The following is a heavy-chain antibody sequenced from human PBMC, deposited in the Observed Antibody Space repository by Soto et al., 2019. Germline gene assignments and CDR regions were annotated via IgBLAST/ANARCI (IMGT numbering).Heavy chain of an antibody. V-gene: IGHV5-51*01. CDR3: ARHMGQSYYDFWSGSPGGYYYYMDV. J-gene: IGHJ6*03. D-gene: IGHD3-3*01. CDR1: GYSFTSYW. Sequence: GESLKISCKGSGYSFTSYWIGWVRQMPGKGLEWMGIIYPGDSDTRYSPSFQGQVTISADKSISTAYLQWSSLKASDTAMYYCARHMGQSYYDFWSGSPGGYYYYMDVWGKGTTVTVS. CDR2: IYPGDSDT.